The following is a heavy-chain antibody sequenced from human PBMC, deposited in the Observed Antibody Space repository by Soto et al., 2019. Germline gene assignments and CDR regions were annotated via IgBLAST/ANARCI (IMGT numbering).Heavy chain of an antibody. Sequence: PGGSLRLSCAASGFDFRKYAMHWVRQSPGKGPEWVAITSDDGDIQYYADSVKGRFTISRDNSKNTLYLQMTTLRSEDAAAYFCARAVDAAMDPLDYWGQGTLVTSPQ. V-gene: IGHV3-30-3*01. CDR1: GFDFRKYA. CDR3: ARAVDAAMDPLDY. J-gene: IGHJ4*02. CDR2: TSDDGDIQ. D-gene: IGHD5-18*01.